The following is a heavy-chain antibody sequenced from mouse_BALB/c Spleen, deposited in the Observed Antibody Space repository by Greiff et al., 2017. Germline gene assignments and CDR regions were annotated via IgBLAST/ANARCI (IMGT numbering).Heavy chain of an antibody. Sequence: EVKLVESGGGLVQPGGSLKLSCAASGFTFSSYTMSWVRQTPEKRLEWVAYISNGGGSTYYPDTVKGRFTISRDNAKNTLYLQMSSLKSEDTAMYYCARREDDGYLFAYWGQGTLVTVSA. V-gene: IGHV5-12-2*01. J-gene: IGHJ3*01. CDR2: ISNGGGST. CDR1: GFTFSSYT. CDR3: ARREDDGYLFAY. D-gene: IGHD2-3*01.